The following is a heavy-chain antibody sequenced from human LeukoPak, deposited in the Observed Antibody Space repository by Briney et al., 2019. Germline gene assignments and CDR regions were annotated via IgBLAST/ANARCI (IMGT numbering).Heavy chain of an antibody. J-gene: IGHJ6*03. V-gene: IGHV3-11*01. Sequence: GGSLRLSCAASGFTFSDYYMSWIRQAPGKGLEWVSYISSSGSTIYYAGSVKGRFTISRDNAKNSLYLQVNSLRAEDTAVYYCARVAMVRGGYYYYMDVWGKGTTVTISS. CDR1: GFTFSDYY. CDR2: ISSSGSTI. D-gene: IGHD3-10*01. CDR3: ARVAMVRGGYYYYMDV.